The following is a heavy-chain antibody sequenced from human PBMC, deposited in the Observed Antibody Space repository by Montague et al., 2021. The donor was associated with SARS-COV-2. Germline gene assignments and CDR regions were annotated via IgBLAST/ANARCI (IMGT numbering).Heavy chain of an antibody. Sequence: SETLSLTCTVSGGSISSYYWSWVRQPPGKGLEWIGYIYYSGSTNYNPSLKSRVTISVDTSKNQFPLKLSSVTAADTAVYYCANVKRGYYYGLGVSDHFDFWGQGTLVTVSS. CDR3: ANVKRGYYYGLGVSDHFDF. V-gene: IGHV4-59*01. CDR1: GGSISSYY. CDR2: IYYSGST. J-gene: IGHJ4*02. D-gene: IGHD3-10*01.